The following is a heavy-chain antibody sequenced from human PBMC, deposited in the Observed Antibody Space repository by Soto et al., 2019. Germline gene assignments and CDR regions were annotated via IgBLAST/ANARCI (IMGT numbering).Heavy chain of an antibody. CDR2: ISGSGGST. J-gene: IGHJ4*02. CDR3: AKDRGLRITMIVVVTNDAYYFGY. CDR1: GFTFISYA. Sequence: WGSLRLSCAASGFTFISYAMIFFRHSPFKWLEWVSAISGSGGSTYYADSVKGRFTISRDNSKNTLYLQMNSLRAEDTAVYYCAKDRGLRITMIVVVTNDAYYFGYWGQGTLVTVSS. V-gene: IGHV3-23*01. D-gene: IGHD3-22*01.